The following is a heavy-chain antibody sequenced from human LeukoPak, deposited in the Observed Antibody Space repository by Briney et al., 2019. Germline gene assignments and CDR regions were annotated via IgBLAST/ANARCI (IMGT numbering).Heavy chain of an antibody. D-gene: IGHD1-26*01. CDR1: GFTFSSYA. CDR2: ISYDGSNK. CDR3: ARSPYIVGATIGAFDI. J-gene: IGHJ3*02. Sequence: GRSLRLSCAASGFTFSSYAMHWVRQAPGKGLEWVAVISYDGSNKYYADSVKGRFTISRDNSKNTLYLQMNSLRAEDTAVYYCARSPYIVGATIGAFDIWGQGTMVTVSS. V-gene: IGHV3-30-3*01.